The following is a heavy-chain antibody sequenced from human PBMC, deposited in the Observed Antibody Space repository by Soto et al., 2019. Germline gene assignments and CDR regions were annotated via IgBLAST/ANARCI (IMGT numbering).Heavy chain of an antibody. CDR3: AKISTVSLNFDY. Sequence: EVQLLESGGGLVQPGGSLRLSCAASGFTFKNYGMGWVRQAPGKGLEWVSAIGGDGSTTYYADFVKGRFTISRDNSTNTVYVQMNSLRAEDTAVYYCAKISTVSLNFDYWGQGALVTVPS. CDR2: IGGDGSTT. J-gene: IGHJ4*02. V-gene: IGHV3-23*01. D-gene: IGHD4-4*01. CDR1: GFTFKNYG.